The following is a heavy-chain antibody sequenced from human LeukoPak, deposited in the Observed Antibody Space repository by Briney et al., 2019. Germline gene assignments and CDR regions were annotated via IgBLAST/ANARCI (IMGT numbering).Heavy chain of an antibody. Sequence: GGSLRLSCAASGFTFSDYYMSWIRQAPGKGLEWVSYISSSGSTVYYADSVKGRFTISRDNAKNSLYLQMNSLRAEDTAIYYCARLGPKAAAGINWFDTWGQGTLVIVSS. CDR1: GFTFSDYY. J-gene: IGHJ5*02. CDR2: ISSSGSTV. CDR3: ARLGPKAAAGINWFDT. V-gene: IGHV3-11*01. D-gene: IGHD6-13*01.